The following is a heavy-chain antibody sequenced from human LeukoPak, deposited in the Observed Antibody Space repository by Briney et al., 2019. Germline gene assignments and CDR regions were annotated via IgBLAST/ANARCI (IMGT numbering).Heavy chain of an antibody. J-gene: IGHJ4*01. CDR3: AKDLYRFIAAAYSDY. CDR1: GFTFSSYA. D-gene: IGHD6-13*01. V-gene: IGHV3-23*01. Sequence: GGSLRLSCAASGFTFSSYAMSWVRQAPGRGLGWVSAISGSGGSTYYADSVKGRFTISRDNSKNTPYLQMNSLRAEDTAVYYCAKDLYRFIAAAYSDYWGHGTLVTVSS. CDR2: ISGSGGST.